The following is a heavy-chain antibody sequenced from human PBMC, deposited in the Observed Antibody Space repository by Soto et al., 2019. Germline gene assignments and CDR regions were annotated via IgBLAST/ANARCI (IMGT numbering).Heavy chain of an antibody. CDR1: GYTFTSYG. CDR3: ARDRRYNWNYGWFDP. J-gene: IGHJ5*02. CDR2: ISPYNGNT. Sequence: QVQLVQSGAEVKKPGASVKVSCKASGYTFTSYGISWVRQAPGQGLEWMGWISPYNGNTNYAQNLQGRVTMTTDTSPXTAYIELRSLRSDDTAVYYCARDRRYNWNYGWFDPWGQGTLVTVSS. V-gene: IGHV1-18*01. D-gene: IGHD1-7*01.